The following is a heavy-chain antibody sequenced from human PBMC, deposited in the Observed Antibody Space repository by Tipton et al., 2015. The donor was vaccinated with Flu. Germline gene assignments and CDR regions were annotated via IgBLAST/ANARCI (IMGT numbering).Heavy chain of an antibody. CDR3: ARYPESNYHWFGP. V-gene: IGHV4-39*07. D-gene: IGHD4-11*01. J-gene: IGHJ5*02. Sequence: TLSLTCTVSGGPISTYYWGWIRQPPGKGLEWIGSIYHSGTAYYNPSLKSRVTISVDTSKNQISLKLSSVTAADTAVYYCARYPESNYHWFGPWGQGALVTVSS. CDR2: IYHSGTA. CDR1: GGPISTYY.